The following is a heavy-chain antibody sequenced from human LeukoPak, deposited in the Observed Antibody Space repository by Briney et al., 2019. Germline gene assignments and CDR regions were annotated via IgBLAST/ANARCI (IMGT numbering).Heavy chain of an antibody. V-gene: IGHV3-30*04. J-gene: IGHJ6*02. CDR3: ARDVDGYSYGRYGMDV. Sequence: GGSLRLSCAASGFTFSSYAMHWVRQAPGKGLEWVAVISYDGSNKYYADSVKGRFTISRDNSKNTPYLQMNSLRAEDTAVYYCARDVDGYSYGRYGMDVWGQGTTVTVSS. D-gene: IGHD5-18*01. CDR1: GFTFSSYA. CDR2: ISYDGSNK.